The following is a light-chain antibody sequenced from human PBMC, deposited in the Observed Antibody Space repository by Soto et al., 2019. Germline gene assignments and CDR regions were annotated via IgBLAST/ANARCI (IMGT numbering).Light chain of an antibody. CDR2: GAS. CDR1: QSVNNN. V-gene: IGKV3-15*01. CDR3: QEYNTWPWT. J-gene: IGKJ1*01. Sequence: ETLMTQSPATLSVSPGERATLSGRASQSVNNNLAWYQQKLGQAPRVLIYGASTRATGIPARFTGSGSGTEFILTITSLQSEDSAVYYCQEYNTWPWTFGQGTKVDI.